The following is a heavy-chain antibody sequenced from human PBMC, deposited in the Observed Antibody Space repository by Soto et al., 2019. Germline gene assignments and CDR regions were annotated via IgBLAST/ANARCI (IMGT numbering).Heavy chain of an antibody. D-gene: IGHD6-13*01. CDR3: ARLGGYSSSWEIDY. Sequence: QVQLVQSGAEVKKPGSSVKVSCKASGGTFSSYTSSWVRQAPGQGLEWMGRIIPILGIANYAQKFQGRVTITADKSTSTAYMELSSLRSEDTAVYYCARLGGYSSSWEIDYWGQGTLVTVSS. J-gene: IGHJ4*02. CDR1: GGTFSSYT. CDR2: IIPILGIA. V-gene: IGHV1-69*02.